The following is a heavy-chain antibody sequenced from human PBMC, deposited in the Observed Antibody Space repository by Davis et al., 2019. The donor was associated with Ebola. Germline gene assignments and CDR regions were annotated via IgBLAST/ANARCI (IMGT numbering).Heavy chain of an antibody. Sequence: GESLKISCAASGFTFSSYWMHWFRQAPGKGLEWVSAISGSGGSTYYADSVKGRFTISRDNSKNTLYLQMNSLRAEDTAVYYCAPRGGLVLYWGQGTLVTVSS. J-gene: IGHJ4*02. CDR3: APRGGLVLY. CDR2: ISGSGGST. CDR1: GFTFSSYW. D-gene: IGHD6-6*01. V-gene: IGHV3-23*01.